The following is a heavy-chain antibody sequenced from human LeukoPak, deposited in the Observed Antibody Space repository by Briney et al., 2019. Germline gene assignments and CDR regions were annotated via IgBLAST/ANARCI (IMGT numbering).Heavy chain of an antibody. CDR1: GFTFSSYA. V-gene: IGHV3-21*01. J-gene: IGHJ3*02. CDR3: ARVSAPSAFDI. Sequence: GGSLRLSCAASGFTFSSYAMMWVRQAPGKGLEWVSSIDSTSSFIYYADSLKGRFTVSRDNAKNSLYLQMNSLRAEDTAVYYCARVSAPSAFDIWGQGTMVIVSS. D-gene: IGHD6-25*01. CDR2: IDSTSSFI.